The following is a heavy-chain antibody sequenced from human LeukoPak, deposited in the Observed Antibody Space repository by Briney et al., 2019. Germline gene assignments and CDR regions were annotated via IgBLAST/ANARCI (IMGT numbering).Heavy chain of an antibody. CDR3: ASVKEWCMRLPCY. Sequence: ASVTVSCTASGYTFTGYYMHWVRQAPGQGLERMGWINPNSGGTNYAQKFQGRVTMTRDTSISTAYMELSRLRSDDTAVYYCASVKEWCMRLPCYWGQGTLVTVSS. CDR2: INPNSGGT. CDR1: GYTFTGYY. J-gene: IGHJ4*02. D-gene: IGHD2-8*01. V-gene: IGHV1-2*02.